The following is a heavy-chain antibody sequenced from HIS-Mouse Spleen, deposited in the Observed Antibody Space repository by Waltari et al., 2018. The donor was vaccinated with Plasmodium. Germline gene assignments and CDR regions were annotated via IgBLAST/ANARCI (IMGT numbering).Heavy chain of an antibody. CDR1: GFTSSTYT. CDR2: ISSSSSTI. Sequence: ELQLVESGGGLVQPGGSLRLSCAASGFTSSTYTMNWVRQAPGKGLEWVSYISSSSSTIYYADSVKGRFTISRDNAKNSLYLQMNSLRAEDTAVYYCARVNSGSYYWFDPWGQGTLVTVSS. CDR3: ARVNSGSYYWFDP. D-gene: IGHD1-26*01. V-gene: IGHV3-48*01. J-gene: IGHJ5*02.